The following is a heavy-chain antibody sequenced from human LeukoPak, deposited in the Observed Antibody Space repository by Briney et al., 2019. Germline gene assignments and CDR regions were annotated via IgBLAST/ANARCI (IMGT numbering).Heavy chain of an antibody. CDR2: INTNTGNP. J-gene: IGHJ4*02. V-gene: IGHV7-4-1*02. CDR3: ASSSSWYDY. Sequence: ASVKVSCKPSGYTFNKYAINWVRQAPGQGLEWMGWINTNTGNPSYARDFTGRFVFSLDTSVSTAYLQISSLKAEDTAVYYCASSSSWYDYWGQGTLVTVSS. CDR1: GYTFNKYA. D-gene: IGHD6-13*01.